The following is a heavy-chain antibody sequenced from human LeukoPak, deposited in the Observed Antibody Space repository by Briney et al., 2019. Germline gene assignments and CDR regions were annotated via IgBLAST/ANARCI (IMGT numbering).Heavy chain of an antibody. CDR3: AKDSHGESHFDY. Sequence: GGSLRLSCAASGFTFSNYDMQWVRQTIGKGLEWVSAIGVAGDTHYADSVKGRFTVSREDAKNSLYLQMNSLRAEDTAVYYCAKDSHGESHFDYWGQGTLVTVSS. CDR1: GFTFSNYD. V-gene: IGHV3-13*01. D-gene: IGHD3-10*01. J-gene: IGHJ4*02. CDR2: IGVAGDT.